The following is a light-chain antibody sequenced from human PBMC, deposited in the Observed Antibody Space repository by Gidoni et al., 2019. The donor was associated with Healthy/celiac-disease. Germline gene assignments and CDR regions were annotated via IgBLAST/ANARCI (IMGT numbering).Light chain of an antibody. CDR2: EVS. V-gene: IGLV2-23*02. J-gene: IGLJ1*01. CDR1: SSYVGSYNL. CDR3: CSYAGSSTLYV. Sequence: QSALTHPASVSGSPGPSITISCTGTSSYVGSYNLVSWYQQHTGKAPKLMIYEVSKRPSGVSNRFSGSKSGNTASLTISGLQAEDEADYYCCSYAGSSTLYVFGTGTKVTVL.